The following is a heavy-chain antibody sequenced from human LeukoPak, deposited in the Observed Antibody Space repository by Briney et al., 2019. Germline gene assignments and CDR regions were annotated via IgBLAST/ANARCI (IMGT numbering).Heavy chain of an antibody. CDR1: GFTFSSYG. CDR2: ISGSGGST. V-gene: IGHV3-23*01. J-gene: IGHJ5*02. CDR3: AREAPEYYGSGSLGAYNWFDP. D-gene: IGHD3-10*01. Sequence: GGSLRLSCAASGFTFSSYGMSWVRQAPGKGLEWVSAISGSGGSTYYADSVKGRFTISRDNSKNTLYLQMNSLRAEDTAVYYCAREAPEYYGSGSLGAYNWFDPWGQGTLVTVSS.